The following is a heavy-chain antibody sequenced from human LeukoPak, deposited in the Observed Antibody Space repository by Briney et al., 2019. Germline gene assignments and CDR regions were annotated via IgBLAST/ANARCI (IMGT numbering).Heavy chain of an antibody. V-gene: IGHV3-23*01. CDR3: AKDRSSWYANWFDP. Sequence: PGGSLRLSCAAPGFTFSSYAMSWVRQAPGKGLEWVSAISGSGGSTYYADSVKGRFTISRDNSKNTLYLQMNSLRAEDTAVYYCAKDRSSWYANWFDPWGQGTLVTVSS. CDR2: ISGSGGST. J-gene: IGHJ5*02. CDR1: GFTFSSYA. D-gene: IGHD6-13*01.